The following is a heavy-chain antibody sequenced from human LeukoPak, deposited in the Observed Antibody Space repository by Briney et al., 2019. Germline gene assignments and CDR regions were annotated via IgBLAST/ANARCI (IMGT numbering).Heavy chain of an antibody. CDR1: GGSISSSSYY. Sequence: SETLSLTCTVSGGSISSSSYYWGWIRQPPGKGLEWIGSIYYSGSTYYNPSLKSRVTISVDTSKNQFSLKLSSVTAADTAVYYCARQAPLGHSTVTTQTYNWFDPWGQGTLVTVSS. V-gene: IGHV4-39*01. CDR3: ARQAPLGHSTVTTQTYNWFDP. D-gene: IGHD4-17*01. J-gene: IGHJ5*02. CDR2: IYYSGST.